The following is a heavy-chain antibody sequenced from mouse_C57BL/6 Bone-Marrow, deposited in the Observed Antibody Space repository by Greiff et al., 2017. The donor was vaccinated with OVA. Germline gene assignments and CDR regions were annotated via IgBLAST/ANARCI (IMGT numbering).Heavy chain of an antibody. V-gene: IGHV1-69*01. J-gene: IGHJ2*01. CDR2: IDPSDSYT. Sequence: QVQLQQPGAELVMPGASVKLSCKASGYTFTSYWMHWVKQRPGQGLEWIGEIDPSDSYTNYNQKFKGKSTLTVDKSSSTAYMQLSSLTSEDSAVYYCARKNYSNYDFDYWGQGTTLTVSS. D-gene: IGHD2-5*01. CDR3: ARKNYSNYDFDY. CDR1: GYTFTSYW.